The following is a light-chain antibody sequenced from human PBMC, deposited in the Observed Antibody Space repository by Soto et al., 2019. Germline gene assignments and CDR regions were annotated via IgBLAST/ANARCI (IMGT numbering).Light chain of an antibody. CDR1: QSVSSN. CDR3: QQRSNWPS. CDR2: DAS. Sequence: EIVMTQSPGTVSLSPGDRATLPCRASQSVSSNKLAWYQQKPGQAPRLLIYDASNRATGIPARFSGSGSGTDFTLTISSLEPEDFAVYYCQQRSNWPSFGQGTKVDIK. V-gene: IGKV3-11*01. J-gene: IGKJ1*01.